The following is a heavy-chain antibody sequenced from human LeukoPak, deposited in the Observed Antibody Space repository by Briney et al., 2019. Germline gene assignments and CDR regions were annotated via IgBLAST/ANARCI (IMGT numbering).Heavy chain of an antibody. V-gene: IGHV3-23*01. CDR3: AKGIARMVRGVDY. CDR2: ISGSGGST. Sequence: PGGSLRLSCAASGFTFSSYGMSWVRQVPGKGLEWVSAISGSGGSTYYADSVKGRFTISRDNSKNTLDLQMNSLRAEDTAVYYCAKGIARMVRGVDYWGQGTLVTVSS. J-gene: IGHJ4*02. D-gene: IGHD3-10*01. CDR1: GFTFSSYG.